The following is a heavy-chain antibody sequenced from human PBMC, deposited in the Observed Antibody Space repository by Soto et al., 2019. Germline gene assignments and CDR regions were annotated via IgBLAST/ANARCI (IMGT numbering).Heavy chain of an antibody. CDR3: AKDHGPYGDGLDY. J-gene: IGHJ4*02. D-gene: IGHD4-17*01. CDR2: ISSRGGRT. CDR1: GFTFNSYA. V-gene: IGHV3-23*01. Sequence: GSLRLSCAASGFTFNSYAMSLVRQAPGKGLEWVSAISSRGGRTHYADSVKGRFTISRDNSKNTLYLQVNSLRAEDTAVYYCAKDHGPYGDGLDYWGQGTLVTVSS.